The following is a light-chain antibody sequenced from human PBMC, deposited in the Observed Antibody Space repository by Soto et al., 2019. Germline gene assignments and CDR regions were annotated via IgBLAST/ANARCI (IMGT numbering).Light chain of an antibody. CDR3: PQCDNWLRT. CDR1: QNVGSN. Sequence: EIVMTQSPATLSVSPGERVTLSCRASQNVGSNLVWYEQKPGQAPRLLIYGASTRATGIPARFSGSGSGTEFTLTISSRQSEDFAIYYCPQCDNWLRTFGQGTKVEIK. J-gene: IGKJ1*01. CDR2: GAS. V-gene: IGKV3-15*01.